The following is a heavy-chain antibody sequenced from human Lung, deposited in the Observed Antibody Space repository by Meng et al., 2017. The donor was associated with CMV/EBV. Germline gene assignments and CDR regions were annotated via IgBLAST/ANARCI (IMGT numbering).Heavy chain of an antibody. CDR3: ARDNNWGPDY. Sequence: SVXVSCKASGYTFTAHYFHWGRQAPGQGLEWMGWIHPHRGDTNYAQQFQGRVTLTRDTSINTGYMELTRLTSDDTAVYYCARDNNWGPDYWGQGTLVTVSS. CDR1: GYTFTAHY. V-gene: IGHV1-2*02. J-gene: IGHJ4*02. D-gene: IGHD7-27*01. CDR2: IHPHRGDT.